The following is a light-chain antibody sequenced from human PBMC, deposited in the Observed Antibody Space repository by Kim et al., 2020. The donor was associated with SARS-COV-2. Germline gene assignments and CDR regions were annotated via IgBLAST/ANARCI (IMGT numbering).Light chain of an antibody. Sequence: GQRVTNSCSGSSSNNGSNTVSWYQRLPGTAPTLLIYTNYQRRSGVSDRFSGSKSGTAASLVISGLQSGDEGDYYCAAWDDTLKGIVFGGGTKVTVL. CDR1: SSNNGSNT. CDR2: TNY. CDR3: AAWDDTLKGIV. V-gene: IGLV1-44*01. J-gene: IGLJ2*01.